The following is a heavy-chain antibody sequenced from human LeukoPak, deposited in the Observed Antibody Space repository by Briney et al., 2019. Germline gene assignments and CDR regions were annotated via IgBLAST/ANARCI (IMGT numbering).Heavy chain of an antibody. J-gene: IGHJ4*02. CDR3: AKDRDGYMGAFDY. CDR1: GLTFSSYA. Sequence: PGGSLRLSCAASGLTFSSYAMSWVRQAPGKGLEWVSVIGGSGGSTNYADSVEGRFTISRDNSKNTLYLQMNSLRAEDTALYYCAKDRDGYMGAFDYWGQGTLVTVSS. D-gene: IGHD5-24*01. V-gene: IGHV3-23*01. CDR2: IGGSGGST.